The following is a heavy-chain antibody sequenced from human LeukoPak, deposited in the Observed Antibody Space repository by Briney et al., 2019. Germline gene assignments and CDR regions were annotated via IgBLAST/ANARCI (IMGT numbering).Heavy chain of an antibody. CDR2: IYYGGST. D-gene: IGHD3-22*01. CDR3: ARYYDSSGYWSTPHFDY. J-gene: IGHJ4*02. CDR1: GGSISGSY. V-gene: IGHV4-59*01. Sequence: SETLSLTCTVSGGSISGSYWSWLRQPPGKGLEWIGYIYYGGSTNYNASLKNRVTISVDTSKNQFSLKLSSVTAADTAVYYCARYYDSSGYWSTPHFDYWGQGTLVTVSS.